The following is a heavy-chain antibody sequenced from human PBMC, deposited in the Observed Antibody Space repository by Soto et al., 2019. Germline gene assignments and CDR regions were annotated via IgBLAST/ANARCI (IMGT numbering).Heavy chain of an antibody. Sequence: QVQLVQSGAEVKKPGSSVKVSCKASGGTFTDLGLHWVRQAPGQGLEWMGGIIPIFGTPNYAQKFQGRVNITADEFTSTAHMELSSLRSEDTAVYYCARGWDHYDSSGLLTWFDPWGQGTLVTVSS. J-gene: IGHJ5*02. V-gene: IGHV1-69*01. CDR2: IIPIFGTP. CDR1: GGTFTDLG. D-gene: IGHD3-22*01. CDR3: ARGWDHYDSSGLLTWFDP.